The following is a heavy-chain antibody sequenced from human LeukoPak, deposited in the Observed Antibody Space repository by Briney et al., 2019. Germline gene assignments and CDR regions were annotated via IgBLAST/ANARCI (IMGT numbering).Heavy chain of an antibody. Sequence: PGGSLRLSXAASGFTFSSYAMSWVRQAPGKGLEWVSAISGSGGSTYYADSVKARSTISRDNSKNTLYLQMNSLRAEDTAVYYCAKDLRWFGSKTFDYWGQGTLVTVSS. CDR3: AKDLRWFGSKTFDY. CDR2: ISGSGGST. J-gene: IGHJ4*02. CDR1: GFTFSSYA. D-gene: IGHD3-10*01. V-gene: IGHV3-23*01.